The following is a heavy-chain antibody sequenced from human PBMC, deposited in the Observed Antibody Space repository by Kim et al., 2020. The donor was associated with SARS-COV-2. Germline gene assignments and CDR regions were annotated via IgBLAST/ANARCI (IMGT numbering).Heavy chain of an antibody. Sequence: SETLSLTCAAYGGSFSGYYWSWIRQPPGKGLEWIGEINHSGSTNYNPSLKSRVTISVDTSKNQFSLKLSSVTAADTAVYYCARGRSSSSWTYYYYYMDVWGKGTTVTVSS. D-gene: IGHD6-13*01. CDR2: INHSGST. CDR3: ARGRSSSSWTYYYYYMDV. J-gene: IGHJ6*03. CDR1: GGSFSGYY. V-gene: IGHV4-34*01.